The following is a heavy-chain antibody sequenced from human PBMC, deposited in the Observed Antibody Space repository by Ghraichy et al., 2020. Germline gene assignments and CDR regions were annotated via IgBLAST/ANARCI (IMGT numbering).Heavy chain of an antibody. CDR1: GGSFSGYY. V-gene: IGHV4-34*01. CDR3: ARRTTVVTPHYYGMDV. D-gene: IGHD4-23*01. Sequence: EYLNISCAVYGGSFSGYYWSWIRQPPGKGLEWIGEINHSGSTNYNPSLKSRVTISVDTSKNQFSLKLSSVTAADTAVYYCARRTTVVTPHYYGMDVWGQGTTVTVSS. J-gene: IGHJ6*02. CDR2: INHSGST.